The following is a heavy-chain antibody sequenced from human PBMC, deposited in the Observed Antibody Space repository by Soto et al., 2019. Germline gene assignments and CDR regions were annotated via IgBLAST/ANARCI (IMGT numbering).Heavy chain of an antibody. J-gene: IGHJ6*02. V-gene: IGHV5-51*01. CDR1: GYSFTSYC. Sequence: PGESLKISCKGSGYSFTSYCIGWVRQMPGKGLEWMGIIYPGDSDTRYSPSFQGQVTISADKSISTAYLQWSSLKASDTAMYYCARQGGFSIVATIDKDCYGMDVWGQGTTVTVSS. CDR2: IYPGDSDT. CDR3: ARQGGFSIVATIDKDCYGMDV. D-gene: IGHD5-12*01.